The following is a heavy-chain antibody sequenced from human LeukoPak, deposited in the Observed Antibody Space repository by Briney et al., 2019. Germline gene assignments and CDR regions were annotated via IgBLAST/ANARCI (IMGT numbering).Heavy chain of an antibody. Sequence: GESLKISCKGSGYSFASYWIGWVRQMPGKGLEWMGITYPDDSETRYSASFQGQVTISADKSISIAYLRWSGLKPSDTAMYYRAIRRTGSGSYDYWGQGTLVTVSS. V-gene: IGHV5-51*01. J-gene: IGHJ4*02. D-gene: IGHD3-10*01. CDR1: GYSFASYW. CDR3: AIRRTGSGSYDY. CDR2: TYPDDSET.